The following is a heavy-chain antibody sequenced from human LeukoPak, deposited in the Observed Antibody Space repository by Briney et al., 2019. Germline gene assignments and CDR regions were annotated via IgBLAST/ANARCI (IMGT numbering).Heavy chain of an antibody. CDR2: MNHSGST. V-gene: IGHV4-34*01. CDR1: GGSFSGYY. D-gene: IGHD4-23*01. J-gene: IGHJ6*03. Sequence: SETLSLTCAVYGGSFSGYYWSWIRQPPGKGLEWIGEMNHSGSTNYNPSLKSRVTISVDTSKNQFSLKLSSVTAADTAVYYCARRWYYYYYYMDVWGKGTTVTISS. CDR3: ARRWYYYYYYMDV.